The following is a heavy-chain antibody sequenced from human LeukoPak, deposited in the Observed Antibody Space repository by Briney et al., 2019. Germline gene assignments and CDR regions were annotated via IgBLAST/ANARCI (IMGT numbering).Heavy chain of an antibody. CDR2: INYNGNVN. CDR1: GFTFSSYW. Sequence: PGGSLRLSCAASGFTFSSYWMNWARQAPGKGLEWVASINYNGNVNYYVDSVKGRFTISRDNAKNSLYLQMSNLRAEVTAVYFCARGGSLDVWGQGATVTVSS. J-gene: IGHJ6*02. CDR3: ARGGSLDV. V-gene: IGHV3-7*03. D-gene: IGHD2-15*01.